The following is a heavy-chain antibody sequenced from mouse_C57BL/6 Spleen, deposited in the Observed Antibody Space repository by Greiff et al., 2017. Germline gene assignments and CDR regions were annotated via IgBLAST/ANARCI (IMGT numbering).Heavy chain of an antibody. CDR2: ISYDGSN. Sequence: EVHLVESGPGLVKPSQSLSLTCSVTGYSITSGYYWNWIRQFPGNKLEWMGYISYDGSNNYNPSLKNRISITRDTSKNQFFLKLNSVTTEDTATYYCARLLTGVDYWGQGTTLTVSS. J-gene: IGHJ2*01. CDR1: GYSITSGYY. V-gene: IGHV3-6*01. CDR3: ARLLTGVDY. D-gene: IGHD4-1*01.